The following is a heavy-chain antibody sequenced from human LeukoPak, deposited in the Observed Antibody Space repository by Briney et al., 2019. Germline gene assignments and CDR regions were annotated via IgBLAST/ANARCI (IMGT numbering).Heavy chain of an antibody. CDR1: GYRFTSYW. D-gene: IGHD1-26*01. Sequence: KHGESLKISCKGSGYRFTSYWIGWLRQMPGKGLEWMGIIYPGDSDTRYSPSFQGQVTISADKPTSTAYPQWSSLKASDTAMYYCARWVGGSYTSFRIDYWGQGTQVTVSS. CDR3: ARWVGGSYTSFRIDY. V-gene: IGHV5-51*01. CDR2: IYPGDSDT. J-gene: IGHJ4*02.